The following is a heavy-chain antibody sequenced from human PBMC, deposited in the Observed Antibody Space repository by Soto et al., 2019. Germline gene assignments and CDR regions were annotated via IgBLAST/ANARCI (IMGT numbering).Heavy chain of an antibody. CDR2: ISGSGGST. J-gene: IGHJ4*01. V-gene: IGHV3-23*01. D-gene: IGHD1-26*01. Sequence: GGSLRLSCAASGFTFSSYAMSWVRQAPGKGLEWVSAISGSGGSTYYADSVKGRFTISRDNSKNMLYLQMNSLRAEDTAVYYCASYGVGTTTYFGYFDSWRHGTLVTVSS. CDR3: ASYGVGTTTYFGYFDS. CDR1: GFTFSSYA.